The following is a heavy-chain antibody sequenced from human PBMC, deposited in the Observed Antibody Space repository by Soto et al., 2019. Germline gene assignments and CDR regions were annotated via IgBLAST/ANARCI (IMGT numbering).Heavy chain of an antibody. CDR3: ARDILSGGAYPDY. CDR2: ISSGSSYI. CDR1: GFTFSTYT. V-gene: IGHV3-21*01. J-gene: IGHJ4*02. Sequence: XGSLRLSCAASGFTFSTYTMNWVRQAPGKGLDWISSISSGSSYIYYAGSVKGRFTISRDNAKNSLFLQMNSLRADDTAVYYCARDILSGGAYPDYWGQGTKVTVSS. D-gene: IGHD3-10*01.